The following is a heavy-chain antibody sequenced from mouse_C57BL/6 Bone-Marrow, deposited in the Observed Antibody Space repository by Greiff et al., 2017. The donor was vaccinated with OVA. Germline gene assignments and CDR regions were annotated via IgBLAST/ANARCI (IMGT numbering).Heavy chain of an antibody. J-gene: IGHJ4*01. V-gene: IGHV5-6*02. CDR2: ISSGGSYT. CDR3: ARGFYAMDY. Sequence: DVKLVESGGDLVKPGGSLKLSCAASGFTFSSYGMSWVRQTPDKRLEWVATISSGGSYTYYPDSVKGRFTISRDNAKNTLYLQMSSLKSEDTAMYYCARGFYAMDYWGQGTSVTVSS. CDR1: GFTFSSYG.